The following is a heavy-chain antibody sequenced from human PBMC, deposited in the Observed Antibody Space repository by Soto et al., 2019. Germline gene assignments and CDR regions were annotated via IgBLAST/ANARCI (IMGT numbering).Heavy chain of an antibody. CDR3: VRGNYFDY. J-gene: IGHJ4*02. CDR1: GFRLSTYW. V-gene: IGHV3-7*01. Sequence: GSLRLSCAGSGFRLSTYWMGWVRQAPGKRLEWVANIRQDGTERSYADSVKGRFAISRDNAKNSLYLQMDSLGVEDTAVYYCVRGNYFDYWGQGTLVTVSS. CDR2: IRQDGTER.